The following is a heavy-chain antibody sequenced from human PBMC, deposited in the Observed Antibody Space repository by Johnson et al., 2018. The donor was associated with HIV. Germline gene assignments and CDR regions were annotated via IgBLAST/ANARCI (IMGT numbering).Heavy chain of an antibody. CDR3: SVYFGTAFDF. CDR2: IYSGGST. V-gene: IGHV3-66*01. Sequence: VQLVESGGGVVQPGRSLRLSCAASGFTVSSNYMSWVRQAPGKGLEWVSVIYSGGSTYYADSVKGRFTISRDNSKNTLYLQINSLKTEDTAVYYCSVYFGTAFDFWGRGTMVTVSS. CDR1: GFTVSSNY. D-gene: IGHD6-25*01. J-gene: IGHJ3*01.